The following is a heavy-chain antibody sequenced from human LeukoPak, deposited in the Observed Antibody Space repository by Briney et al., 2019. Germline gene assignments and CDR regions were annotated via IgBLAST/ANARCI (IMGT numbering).Heavy chain of an antibody. V-gene: IGHV3-48*04. Sequence: GGSLRLSCAASGFTFSSYSMNWVRQAPGKGLEWVSYISSSSSTIYYADSVKGRFTISRDNAKNSLYLQSLYLQMNSLRAEDTAVYYCARVSDILTGPLDYWGQGTLVTVSS. D-gene: IGHD3-9*01. CDR1: GFTFSSYS. J-gene: IGHJ4*02. CDR3: ARVSDILTGPLDY. CDR2: ISSSSSTI.